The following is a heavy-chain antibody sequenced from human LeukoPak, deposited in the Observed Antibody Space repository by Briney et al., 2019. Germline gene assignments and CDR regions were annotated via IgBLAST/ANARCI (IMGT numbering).Heavy chain of an antibody. J-gene: IGHJ6*02. CDR1: GFTFSNYG. CDR3: AKGITNYYYYGMDV. Sequence: GGSLRLSCAASGFTFSNYGMHWVRQAPGKGPEWVAVISYDGSNKYSADSVKGRFTISRDNSKNTLYLQMNSLRAEDTAVYYCAKGITNYYYYGMDVWGQGTTVTVSS. CDR2: ISYDGSNK. D-gene: IGHD3-10*01. V-gene: IGHV3-30*18.